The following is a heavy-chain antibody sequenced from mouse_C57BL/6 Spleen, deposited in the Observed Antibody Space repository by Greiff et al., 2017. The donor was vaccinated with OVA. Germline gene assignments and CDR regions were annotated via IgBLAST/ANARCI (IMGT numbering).Heavy chain of an antibody. CDR1: GFTFSSYT. Sequence: EVQVVEPGGGLVKPGGSLKLSCAASGFTFSSYTMSWVRQTPEKRLEWVATISGGGGNTYYPDSVKGRFTITRDTAKNTLHLQMSSPGSEDTAVYYSAGNYCGSCYFDDWGQGTTLTVSS. CDR3: AGNYCGSCYFDD. CDR2: ISGGGGNT. J-gene: IGHJ2*01. V-gene: IGHV5-9*04. D-gene: IGHD1-1*01.